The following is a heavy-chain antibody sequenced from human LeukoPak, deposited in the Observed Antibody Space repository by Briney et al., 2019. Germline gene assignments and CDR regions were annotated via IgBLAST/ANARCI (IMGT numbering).Heavy chain of an antibody. J-gene: IGHJ4*02. D-gene: IGHD1-26*01. CDR2: MYHSGST. Sequence: SETLSLTCTVSGYSISSHYYWGWIRQPPGIGLEWIGSMYHSGSTYYNLSLKSRVTISVDTSKNQLSLKLSSVTAADTAVYYCARSMILGATIDYWGLGTLVTVSS. V-gene: IGHV4-38-2*02. CDR1: GYSISSHYY. CDR3: ARSMILGATIDY.